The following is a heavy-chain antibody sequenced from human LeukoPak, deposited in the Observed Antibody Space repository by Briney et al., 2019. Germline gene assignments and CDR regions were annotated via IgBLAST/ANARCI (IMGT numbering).Heavy chain of an antibody. J-gene: IGHJ6*02. CDR3: ARDRAYLDYGDYYYYYGMDV. D-gene: IGHD4-17*01. V-gene: IGHV3-30*02. CDR2: IRYDGSNK. CDR1: GFTFSSYG. Sequence: PGGSLRLSCAASGFTFSSYGMHWVRQAPGKGLEWVAFIRYDGSNKYYADSVKGRFTISRDNSKNTLYLQMNSLRAEDTAVYYCARDRAYLDYGDYYYYYGMDVWGQGTTVTVSS.